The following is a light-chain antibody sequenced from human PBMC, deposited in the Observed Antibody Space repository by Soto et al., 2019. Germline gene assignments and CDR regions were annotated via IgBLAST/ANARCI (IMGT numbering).Light chain of an antibody. CDR2: GAS. CDR1: QSVSTNN. J-gene: IGKJ1*01. V-gene: IGKV3-20*01. CDR3: QQYGSSPPT. Sequence: EIVLTQSPGTLALSPGERATLSCRASQSVSTNNLAWYQRKPGQAPRLLIYGASSRATDIPARFSGSGSGTDFTLTITRLEPEDFAVYYCQQYGSSPPTFGQATKVEIK.